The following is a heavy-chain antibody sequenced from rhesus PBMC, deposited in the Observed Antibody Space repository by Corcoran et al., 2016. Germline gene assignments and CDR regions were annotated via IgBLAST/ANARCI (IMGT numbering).Heavy chain of an antibody. CDR3: AITVAEPYYYGLDS. Sequence: QVQLVQSGAEVKKPGASVKVSCKASGFTFGSYAINWVRQPPGQGLEWMGVIIPLVGIKNNAEKFQGRGTMTADTSTSTAYMELSSLRSEDTAVYYCAITVAEPYYYGLDSWGQGVVVTVSS. D-gene: IGHD4-29*01. V-gene: IGHV1-198*02. CDR1: GFTFGSYA. CDR2: IIPLVGIK. J-gene: IGHJ6*01.